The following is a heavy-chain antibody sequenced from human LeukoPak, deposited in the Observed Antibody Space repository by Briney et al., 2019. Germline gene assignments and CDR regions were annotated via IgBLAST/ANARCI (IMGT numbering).Heavy chain of an antibody. CDR3: AKADRVVPAEIDY. CDR2: IKQDGSET. V-gene: IGHV3-7*05. Sequence: PGGSLRLSCAASGFTFSSYWMNWVRQAPGKGLEWVANIKQDGSETYYGDSVKGRFTISRDNAKNSLYLQMNSLRAEDTAIYYCAKADRVVPAEIDYWGQGTLVTVSS. CDR1: GFTFSSYW. D-gene: IGHD2-2*01. J-gene: IGHJ4*02.